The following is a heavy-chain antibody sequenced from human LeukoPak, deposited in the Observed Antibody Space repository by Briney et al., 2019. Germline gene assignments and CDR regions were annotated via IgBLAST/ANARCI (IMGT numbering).Heavy chain of an antibody. V-gene: IGHV3-21*01. D-gene: IGHD5-24*01. CDR1: GFTFDKYF. Sequence: GGSLRLSCATSGFTFDKYFIHWVRQAPGKGLDWVSSISGTSTYIDYADSVKGRFTISRDNAKNSLYLQMNSLRVEDTAVYYCVRDHQLRDPGCWXXGTXVTVSS. CDR2: ISGTSTYI. J-gene: IGHJ4*01. CDR3: VRDHQLRDPGC.